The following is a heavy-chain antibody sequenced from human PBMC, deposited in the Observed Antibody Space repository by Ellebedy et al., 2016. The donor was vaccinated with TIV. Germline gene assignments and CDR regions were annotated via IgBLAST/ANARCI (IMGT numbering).Heavy chain of an antibody. J-gene: IGHJ3*02. V-gene: IGHV4-4*07. Sequence: SETLSLTXTVPGGSISSYYWSWIRQPAGKGLEWIGRIYTSGSTNYNPSLKSRVTMSVDTSKNQFSLKLSSVTAADTAVYYCARGFVRSGSYEGNDAFDIWGQGTMVTVSS. D-gene: IGHD3-10*01. CDR2: IYTSGST. CDR1: GGSISSYY. CDR3: ARGFVRSGSYEGNDAFDI.